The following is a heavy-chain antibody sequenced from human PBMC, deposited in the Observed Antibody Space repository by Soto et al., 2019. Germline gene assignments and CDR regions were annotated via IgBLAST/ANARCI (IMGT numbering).Heavy chain of an antibody. CDR1: GFTFSSYA. V-gene: IGHV3-23*01. CDR2: ISGSGGST. Sequence: EVQLLESGGGLVQPGGSLRLSCAASGFTFSSYAMSWVRQAPGKGLEWVSAISGSGGSTYYADSVKGRFTISRDNSKNALYLQMHSLRAEDTAVYYCAKDQRYDDSSGYYLDFDYWGQGTLVSVSS. D-gene: IGHD3-22*01. CDR3: AKDQRYDDSSGYYLDFDY. J-gene: IGHJ4*02.